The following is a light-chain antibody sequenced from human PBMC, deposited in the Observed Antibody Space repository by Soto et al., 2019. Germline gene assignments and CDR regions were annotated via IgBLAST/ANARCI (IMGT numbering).Light chain of an antibody. V-gene: IGKV3-20*01. CDR3: QQYGSSPVFT. CDR2: GAS. CDR1: QSVSSSY. Sequence: EIVLTQSPGTLSLSPGERATLSCRASQSVSSSYLAWYQQKPGQAPRLLIYGASNRATGIPDRFGGSGSGTDFTLTITRLEPEDFAVYYCQQYGSSPVFTFGPGTKVDIK. J-gene: IGKJ3*01.